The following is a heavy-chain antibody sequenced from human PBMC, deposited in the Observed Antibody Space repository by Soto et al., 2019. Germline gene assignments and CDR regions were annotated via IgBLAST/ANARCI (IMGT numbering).Heavy chain of an antibody. CDR2: VSPSGSNT. D-gene: IGHD6-19*01. CDR1: GFICSNYP. Sequence: SLRLSCAVSGFICSNYPMSWVSQAPGKWLEWVSSVSPSGSNTYYADSVKGRFTMSRDNSENRLHLQMNSLRAEDTAVYFCARRDNSGWYSLDYWGQGTPVTV. J-gene: IGHJ4*02. V-gene: IGHV3-23*01. CDR3: ARRDNSGWYSLDY.